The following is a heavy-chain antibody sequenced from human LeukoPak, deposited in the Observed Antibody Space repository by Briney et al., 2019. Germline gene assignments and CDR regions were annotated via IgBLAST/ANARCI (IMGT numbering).Heavy chain of an antibody. CDR2: IYYSGST. CDR3: ARGLAAADPPDNWFDP. Sequence: SETLSLTCTVSGGSISSYYWSWIRQPPGKGLEWIGYIYYSGSTNYNPSLKSRVTISVDTSKNQFSLKLSSVTAADTAVYYCARGLAAADPPDNWFDPWGQGTLVTVSS. CDR1: GGSISSYY. J-gene: IGHJ5*02. V-gene: IGHV4-59*01. D-gene: IGHD6-13*01.